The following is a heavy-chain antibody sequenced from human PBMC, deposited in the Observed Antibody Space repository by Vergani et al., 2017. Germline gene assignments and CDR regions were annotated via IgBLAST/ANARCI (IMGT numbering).Heavy chain of an antibody. CDR2: IYSSGST. CDR3: ARWTFLHAFDN. J-gene: IGHJ3*02. Sequence: QVQLQESGPGLLKPSQTLSLTCSVAGDSISSGNYYWTWIRQPAGKGLEWMGRIYSSGSTSYNPSIKSRITMSVDTSKNQFSLSLSSLTAADTAVYYGARWTFLHAFDNWGQGTGVTVSS. CDR1: GDSISSGNYY. D-gene: IGHD3/OR15-3a*01. V-gene: IGHV4-61*02.